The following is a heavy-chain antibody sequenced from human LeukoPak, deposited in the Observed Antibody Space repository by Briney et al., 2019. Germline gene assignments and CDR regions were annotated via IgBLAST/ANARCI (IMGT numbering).Heavy chain of an antibody. CDR3: TTAVRATSGTRFDA. Sequence: PGGSLRLSCAASGFTFSSSAMSRVRQAPGKGLEWVGRIKAKIDGGTTDYGAPVKDRFIISRDDSKNTLYMQMNSLKTEDTAVYYCTTAVRATSGTRFDAWGQGTLVTVSS. CDR1: GFTFSSSA. CDR2: IKAKIDGGTT. J-gene: IGHJ5*02. V-gene: IGHV3-15*01. D-gene: IGHD1-26*01.